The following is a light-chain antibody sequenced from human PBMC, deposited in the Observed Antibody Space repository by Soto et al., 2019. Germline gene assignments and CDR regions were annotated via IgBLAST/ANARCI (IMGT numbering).Light chain of an antibody. Sequence: DIVMTQSPDSLAVSLGERASINCKSSQSILSSSNNKNYLAWFQQKPGQSPKFLIYWASTRESGVPDRFSGSGSGTNFTLTISTLQAGDVAVYYCQQYYSTPFTFGGGTKVEI. CDR1: QSILSSSNNKNY. V-gene: IGKV4-1*01. CDR3: QQYYSTPFT. CDR2: WAS. J-gene: IGKJ4*01.